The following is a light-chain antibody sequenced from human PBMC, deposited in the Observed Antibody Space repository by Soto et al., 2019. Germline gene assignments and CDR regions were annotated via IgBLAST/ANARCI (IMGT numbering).Light chain of an antibody. CDR1: QSISNH. CDR2: AAS. Sequence: DIQMTQSPSSLSASVEDRVIITCRASQSISNHLNWYQQKPGKAPKLLIFAASSLQSGVPSRFIGSRSGPDFTLTISSLQPEDFATYYCQQSYSTPLTFGGGTKVDIK. J-gene: IGKJ4*01. V-gene: IGKV1-39*01. CDR3: QQSYSTPLT.